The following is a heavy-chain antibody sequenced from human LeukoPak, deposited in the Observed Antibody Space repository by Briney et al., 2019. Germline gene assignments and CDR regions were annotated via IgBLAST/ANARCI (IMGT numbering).Heavy chain of an antibody. CDR1: GGTFISYA. V-gene: IGHV1-69*01. CDR2: IIPIFGTA. D-gene: IGHD3-10*01. J-gene: IGHJ3*02. Sequence: SVPVSCKASGGTFISYAISWVRQAPAQGLEWMGGIIPIFGTANYAQKFQGRVTITADQSTSTAYMELSSLRSEDTGLYYCARASGFGEFQLENVVQEAFDIWGQGTMVTVSS. CDR3: ARASGFGEFQLENVVQEAFDI.